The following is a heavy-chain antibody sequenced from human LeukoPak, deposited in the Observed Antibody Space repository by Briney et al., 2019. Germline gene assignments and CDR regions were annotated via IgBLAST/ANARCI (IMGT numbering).Heavy chain of an antibody. CDR1: GFTFSSYS. Sequence: PGGSLRLSCAASGFTFSSYSMNWVRQAPGKGLEWVSSISSSSSYIYYADSVKGRFTISRDNAKNSLYLQMNSLRAEDTAVYYCARVSYCSSTSCCYYFDYWGQGTLVTVSS. J-gene: IGHJ4*02. CDR3: ARVSYCSSTSCCYYFDY. D-gene: IGHD2-2*01. CDR2: ISSSSSYI. V-gene: IGHV3-21*01.